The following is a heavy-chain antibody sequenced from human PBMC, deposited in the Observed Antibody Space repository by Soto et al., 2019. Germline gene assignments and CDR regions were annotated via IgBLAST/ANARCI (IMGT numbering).Heavy chain of an antibody. J-gene: IGHJ6*02. CDR2: TYYSGST. Sequence: SETLSLTCTVSGDSVSNGNSYWSWIRQPPGKGLEWIGYTYYSGSTNYNTSLKSRVTISVDTSKNQFSLRLSSVTAADTAVYYCARGGAYYYYYGMDVWGQGTTVTVS. CDR1: GDSVSNGNSY. V-gene: IGHV4-61*01. CDR3: ARGGAYYYYYGMDV.